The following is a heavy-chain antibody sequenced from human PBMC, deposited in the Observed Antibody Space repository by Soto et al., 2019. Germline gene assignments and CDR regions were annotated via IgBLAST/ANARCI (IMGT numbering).Heavy chain of an antibody. J-gene: IGHJ3*02. CDR2: IYFTGTT. D-gene: IGHD4-17*01. CDR3: ARRHGDHSTFAFEI. V-gene: IGHV4-59*01. CDR1: GGGITSYY. Sequence: QVQLHESGPGLVKPSETLSLTCAVSGGGITSYYWNWIRQSPGKGLEWIGYIYFTGTTKYNPSLTSRLSISIDTPTTRFSLKLTSVTAADAAVYYCARRHGDHSTFAFEIWSQGTLVTVSS.